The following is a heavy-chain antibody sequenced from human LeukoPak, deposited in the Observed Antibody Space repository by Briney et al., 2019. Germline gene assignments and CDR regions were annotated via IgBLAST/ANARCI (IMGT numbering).Heavy chain of an antibody. Sequence: GGSLRLSCAASGFIFSSYWMSWVRQAPGKELEWVANIIQDGSEKYYVDSVKGRFTISRDNAKNSLYLQMNSLRDEDTAVYYCAREYCGGDCHSYYFDYWGQGTLVTVSS. CDR2: IIQDGSEK. V-gene: IGHV3-7*01. CDR1: GFIFSSYW. J-gene: IGHJ4*02. D-gene: IGHD2-21*02. CDR3: AREYCGGDCHSYYFDY.